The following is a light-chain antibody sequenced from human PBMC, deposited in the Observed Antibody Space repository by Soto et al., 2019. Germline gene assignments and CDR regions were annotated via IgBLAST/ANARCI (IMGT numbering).Light chain of an antibody. V-gene: IGKV4-1*01. J-gene: IGKJ4*01. CDR2: WAS. CDR1: QTVLYSSNNKNY. CDR3: QQYYSTPLT. Sequence: DIVMTQSPDSLAVSLGERATINCKSSQTVLYSSNNKNYLAWYQQKPGQPPKLLIYWASTRQSGVPDRFSGSESGTYFTLTISSLLADDVAVYYCQQYYSTPLTFGGGTKVELK.